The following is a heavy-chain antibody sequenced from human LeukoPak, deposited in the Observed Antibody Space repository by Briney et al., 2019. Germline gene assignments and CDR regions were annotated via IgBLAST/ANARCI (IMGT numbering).Heavy chain of an antibody. CDR1: GFTFSSYE. CDR3: AKRQENSGSYYFYYYMDV. CDR2: ISSSGSTI. J-gene: IGHJ6*03. Sequence: PGGSLRLSCAASGFTFSSYEMNWVRQAPGKGLEWVSYISSSGSTIYYADSVKGRFTISRDNSKNTLYLQMNSLRGEDTAVYYCAKRQENSGSYYFYYYMDVWGKGTTVTISS. V-gene: IGHV3-48*03. D-gene: IGHD1-26*01.